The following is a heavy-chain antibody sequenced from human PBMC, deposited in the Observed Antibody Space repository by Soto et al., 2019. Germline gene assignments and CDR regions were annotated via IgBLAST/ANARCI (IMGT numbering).Heavy chain of an antibody. Sequence: LRLSCAASGFTFSSYAMHWVRQAPGKGLEWVAVISYDGSNKYYADSVKGRFTISRDNSKNTLYLQMNSLRAEDTAVYYCARDERDYYYGMDVWGQGTTVTVSS. V-gene: IGHV3-30-3*01. CDR2: ISYDGSNK. D-gene: IGHD6-25*01. CDR3: ARDERDYYYGMDV. CDR1: GFTFSSYA. J-gene: IGHJ6*02.